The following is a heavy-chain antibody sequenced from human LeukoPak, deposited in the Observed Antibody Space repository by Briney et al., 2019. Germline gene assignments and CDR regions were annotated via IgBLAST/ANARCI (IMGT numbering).Heavy chain of an antibody. CDR3: TTLYYYGSGSYIAFDI. V-gene: IGHV3-15*01. D-gene: IGHD3-10*01. CDR2: IKSKTDGGTT. CDR1: GFTFSSYT. Sequence: PGGSLRLSCAASGFTFSSYTMSWVRQAPGKGLEWVGRIKSKTDGGTTDYAAPVKGRFTISRDDSKNTLYLQMNSLKTEDTAVYYCTTLYYYGSGSYIAFDIWGQGTMVTVSS. J-gene: IGHJ3*02.